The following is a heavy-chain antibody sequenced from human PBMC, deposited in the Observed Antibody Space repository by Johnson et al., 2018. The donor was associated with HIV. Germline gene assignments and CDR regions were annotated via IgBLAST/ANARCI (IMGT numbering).Heavy chain of an antibody. Sequence: VQLVESGGGLIQPGGSLRLSCAASGFTVSSNYMSWVRQAPGKGLEWVSIIYSDGSTYFADSVKGRFTISRDNSKNTLYLKMNSLRAEDTAVYYCARDRGAGSAGAFDIWGQGTMVTVSS. CDR2: IYSDGST. V-gene: IGHV3-66*03. J-gene: IGHJ3*02. D-gene: IGHD6-19*01. CDR1: GFTVSSNY. CDR3: ARDRGAGSAGAFDI.